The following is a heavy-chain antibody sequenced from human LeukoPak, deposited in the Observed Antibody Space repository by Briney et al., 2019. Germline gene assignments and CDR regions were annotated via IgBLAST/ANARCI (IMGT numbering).Heavy chain of an antibody. V-gene: IGHV5-51*01. D-gene: IGHD1-1*01. CDR2: IYPGDSDT. CDR3: ARVESLRGPTTVGHDY. CDR1: GYSFTSYW. J-gene: IGHJ4*02. Sequence: AGESLKISCKGSGYSFTSYWIGWVRQMPGKGLEWMGIIYPGDSDTRYSPSFQGQVTISADKSISTAYLQWSSLKASDTAMYYCARVESLRGPTTVGHDYWGQGTLVTVSS.